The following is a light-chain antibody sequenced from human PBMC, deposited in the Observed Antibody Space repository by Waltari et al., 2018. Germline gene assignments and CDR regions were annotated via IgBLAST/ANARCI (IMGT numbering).Light chain of an antibody. Sequence: EIVMTQSPATLSVSPGERATLSCRASQSVSSNLAWYHQKPGQAPRLLIYGASTRATGIPARFSGSGSGTEFTLTISSLQSEDFAVYYCHQYYTTPYTFGQGTKLEIK. V-gene: IGKV3-15*01. CDR1: QSVSSN. CDR2: GAS. J-gene: IGKJ2*01. CDR3: HQYYTTPYT.